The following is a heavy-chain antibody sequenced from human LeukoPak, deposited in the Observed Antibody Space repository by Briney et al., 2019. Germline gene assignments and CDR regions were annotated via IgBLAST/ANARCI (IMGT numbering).Heavy chain of an antibody. CDR2: ISWNSGSI. J-gene: IGHJ4*02. CDR3: AKALIAVAGTTPFDY. V-gene: IGHV3-9*01. Sequence: PGGSLRLSCAASGFTFDDYAMHWVRQAPGKGLEWVSGISWNSGSIGYADSVKGRFTISRDNAKNSPYLQMNSLRAEDTALYYCAKALIAVAGTTPFDYWGQGTLVTVSS. CDR1: GFTFDDYA. D-gene: IGHD6-19*01.